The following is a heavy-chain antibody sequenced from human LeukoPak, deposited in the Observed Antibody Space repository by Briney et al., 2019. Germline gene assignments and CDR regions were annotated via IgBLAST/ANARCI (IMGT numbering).Heavy chain of an antibody. J-gene: IGHJ4*02. D-gene: IGHD3-22*01. Sequence: SETLSLTCTVSGGSISSYYWSWIRQPPGKGLEWIGYIYYSGSTNYNTSLKSRVTISVDTSKNQFSLKLSSVTAADTAVYYCARVPFRSYYDSSGYCFDYWGQGTLVTVSS. CDR2: IYYSGST. CDR3: ARVPFRSYYDSSGYCFDY. V-gene: IGHV4-59*08. CDR1: GGSISSYY.